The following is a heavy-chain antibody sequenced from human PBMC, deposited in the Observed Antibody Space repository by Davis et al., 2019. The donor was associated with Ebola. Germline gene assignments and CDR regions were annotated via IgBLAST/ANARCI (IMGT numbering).Heavy chain of an antibody. V-gene: IGHV3-11*03. CDR3: AKSGLSFGVVKYHYGMDV. CDR1: GFTFSDYY. CDR2: IGSSGTYT. J-gene: IGHJ6*04. D-gene: IGHD3-3*01. Sequence: GESLKISCAASGFTFSDYYMSWIRQAPGKGLEWLSYIGSSGTYTTYADSVKGRFTISRDNSKKTLYLQMNSLRAEDTAVYYCAKSGLSFGVVKYHYGMDVWGKGTTVTVSS.